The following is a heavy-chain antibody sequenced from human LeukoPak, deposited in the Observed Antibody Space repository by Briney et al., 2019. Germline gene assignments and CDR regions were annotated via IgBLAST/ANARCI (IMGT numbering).Heavy chain of an antibody. Sequence: PSETLSLTCTVSGGSISSYYWSWIRQPPGKGLEWIGYIYYSGSTNYNPSLKSRVTISVDTSKNQFSLKLSSVTAADTAVYYCARARGILWFGKLSPIYYFDYWGQGTLVTVSS. CDR3: ARARGILWFGKLSPIYYFDY. V-gene: IGHV4-59*01. J-gene: IGHJ4*02. CDR1: GGSISSYY. D-gene: IGHD3-10*01. CDR2: IYYSGST.